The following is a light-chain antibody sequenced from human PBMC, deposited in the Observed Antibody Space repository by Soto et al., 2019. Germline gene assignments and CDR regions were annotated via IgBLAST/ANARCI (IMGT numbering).Light chain of an antibody. Sequence: DLQMTQSPSTLSASVGDRVTITCQASQNINNYLNWYQQKPGRAPKLLIYDASNLEAGVPSRFRGSGSGTDFTLTISSLQPDDFATYYCQQYNSWWTFGQGTKVDIK. CDR2: DAS. CDR1: QNINNY. J-gene: IGKJ1*01. V-gene: IGKV1-33*01. CDR3: QQYNSWWT.